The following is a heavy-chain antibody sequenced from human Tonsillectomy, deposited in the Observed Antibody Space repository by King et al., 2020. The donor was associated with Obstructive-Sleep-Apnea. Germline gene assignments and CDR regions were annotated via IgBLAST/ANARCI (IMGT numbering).Heavy chain of an antibody. D-gene: IGHD6-19*01. V-gene: IGHV3-66*01. Sequence: EVQLVESGGGLVQPGGSLRLSCAVSGFTVSSNNMNWVRHAPGKGLEWVSVIYSGGSTYYADSVKGRLTISRDNSKNTLYLQMNSLRAEDTAVYYCARVWQQWKAEFDYWGQGTLVTVSS. J-gene: IGHJ4*02. CDR1: GFTVSSNN. CDR2: IYSGGST. CDR3: ARVWQQWKAEFDY.